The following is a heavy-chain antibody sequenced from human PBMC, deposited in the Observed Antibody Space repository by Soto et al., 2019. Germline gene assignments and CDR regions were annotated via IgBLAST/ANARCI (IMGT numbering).Heavy chain of an antibody. Sequence: QVQLVQSGAEVKKPGASVRVSCKASGYTFTSYYIHWVRQAPGQGLEWVSIINPVGGSTNYAQKLQGRVTVTRDMSTSTVHMELSSLRSEDTAVYYCARGWGRVVYAMDVWGQGTTVTVSS. CDR2: INPVGGST. CDR3: ARGWGRVVYAMDV. CDR1: GYTFTSYY. D-gene: IGHD1-26*01. J-gene: IGHJ6*02. V-gene: IGHV1-46*04.